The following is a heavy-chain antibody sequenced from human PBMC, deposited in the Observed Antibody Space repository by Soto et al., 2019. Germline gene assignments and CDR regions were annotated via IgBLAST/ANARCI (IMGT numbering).Heavy chain of an antibody. Sequence: PGESLKISCKGSGYSFTSYWISWVRQMPGKGLEWMGRIDPSDSYTNYSPSFQGHVTISADKSISTAYLQWSSLKASDTAMYFCASGIAARQYYYYYGMDVWGQGTTVTVSS. CDR2: IDPSDSYT. J-gene: IGHJ6*02. CDR3: ASGIAARQYYYYYGMDV. CDR1: GYSFTSYW. V-gene: IGHV5-10-1*01. D-gene: IGHD6-6*01.